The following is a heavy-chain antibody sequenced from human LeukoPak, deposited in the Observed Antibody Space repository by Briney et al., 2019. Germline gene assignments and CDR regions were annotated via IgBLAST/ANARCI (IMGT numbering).Heavy chain of an antibody. CDR3: ARVGGGDGSGWSTTDY. Sequence: GGSLRLSCAASGFTFSSYAMSWVRQAPGKGLEWVANINQDGSEKYDVDSAKGRFTISRDNAKNSLYLQMNSLRVEDTAMYHCARVGGGDGSGWSTTDYWGQGTLVTISS. D-gene: IGHD6-19*01. CDR2: INQDGSEK. CDR1: GFTFSSYA. J-gene: IGHJ4*02. V-gene: IGHV3-7*01.